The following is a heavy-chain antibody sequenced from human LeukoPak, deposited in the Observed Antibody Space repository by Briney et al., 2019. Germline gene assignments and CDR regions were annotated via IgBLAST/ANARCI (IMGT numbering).Heavy chain of an antibody. CDR1: GFTFSNYW. CDR2: IKQDGSEK. J-gene: IGHJ4*02. V-gene: IGHV3-7*01. D-gene: IGHD1-26*01. CDR3: ARGDSGTYALFNDY. Sequence: GGSLRLSCAASGFTFSNYWMSWVRQAPGKGLEWVANIKQDGSEKYYVDSVKGRFTISRDNAKNSLYLQMNCLRAEDTAVYYCARGDSGTYALFNDYWGQGTLVTVSS.